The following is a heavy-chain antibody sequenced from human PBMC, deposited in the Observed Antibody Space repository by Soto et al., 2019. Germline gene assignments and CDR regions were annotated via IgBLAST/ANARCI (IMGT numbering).Heavy chain of an antibody. CDR3: ATSLSGSSLYGMDV. CDR1: GGSFSGYQ. Sequence: QVQLQQWGAGLLKPSETLSLTCAVYGGSFSGYQWSWVRQPPGEGLEWIGEINHSGGTNCNPSLKSRVTISVDTSKNQFSLKLNSVTAADTAVYYCATSLSGSSLYGMDVWGQGTTVTVSS. D-gene: IGHD1-26*01. J-gene: IGHJ6*02. CDR2: INHSGGT. V-gene: IGHV4-34*01.